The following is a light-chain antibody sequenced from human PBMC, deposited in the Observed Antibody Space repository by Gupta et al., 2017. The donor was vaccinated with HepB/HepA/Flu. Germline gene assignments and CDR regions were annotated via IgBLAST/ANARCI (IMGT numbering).Light chain of an antibody. CDR1: QSISSNY. Sequence: EIVLTQSPGTLSLSPGERATLSCRASQSISSNYLAWYQQKPGQAPRLLIYDASNRATGIPDRFSGSGSGTDFTLTISRLEPEDFAVYYCQQYGSSPCSFGQGTKLEIK. CDR2: DAS. V-gene: IGKV3-20*01. J-gene: IGKJ2*04. CDR3: QQYGSSPCS.